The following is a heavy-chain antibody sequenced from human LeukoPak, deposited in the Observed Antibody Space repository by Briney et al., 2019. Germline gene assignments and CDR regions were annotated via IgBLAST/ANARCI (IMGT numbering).Heavy chain of an antibody. J-gene: IGHJ4*02. CDR3: AREGGIAVAGDIDY. CDR2: IYTSGST. CDR1: GGSISSYS. V-gene: IGHV4-4*07. Sequence: SETLSLTCTVSGGSISSYSWSWIRQPAGKGLEWIGRIYTSGSTNYNPSLKSRVTMSVDTSKNQFSLKLSSVTAADTAVYYCAREGGIAVAGDIDYWGQGTLVTVSS. D-gene: IGHD6-19*01.